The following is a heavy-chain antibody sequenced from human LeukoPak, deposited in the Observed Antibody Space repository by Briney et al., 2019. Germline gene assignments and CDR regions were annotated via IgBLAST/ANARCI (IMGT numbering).Heavy chain of an antibody. D-gene: IGHD4-23*01. CDR2: ITPAGSEA. CDR1: GLTFSNSW. Sequence: GGSLRLSCAASGLTFSNSWMHWVRQAPGKGLVWVSRITPAGSEANYADSVTGRFTISRDNAKNSLYLHMSSLRDEDTAVYYCATGNVAGGNGQGLDYWGQGTLVTVSS. CDR3: ATGNVAGGNGQGLDY. V-gene: IGHV3-74*01. J-gene: IGHJ4*02.